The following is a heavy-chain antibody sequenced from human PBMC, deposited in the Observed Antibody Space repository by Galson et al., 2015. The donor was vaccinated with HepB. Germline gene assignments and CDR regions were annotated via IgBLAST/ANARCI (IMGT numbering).Heavy chain of an antibody. CDR1: GYTLTELS. D-gene: IGHD3-22*01. J-gene: IGHJ4*02. CDR2: FDPEDGET. CDR3: AREMGYYDSSGYRYFDY. Sequence: SVKVSCKVSGYTLTELSMHWVRQAPGKGLEWMGGFDPEDGETIYAQKFQGRVTMTEDTSTDTAYMELSSLRSEDTAVYYCAREMGYYDSSGYRYFDYWGQGTLVTVSS. V-gene: IGHV1-24*01.